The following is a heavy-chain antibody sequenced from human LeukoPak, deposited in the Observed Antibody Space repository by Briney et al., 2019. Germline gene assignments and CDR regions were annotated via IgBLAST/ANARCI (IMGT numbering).Heavy chain of an antibody. CDR2: INHNGNVN. D-gene: IGHD3-16*01. J-gene: IGHJ6*02. V-gene: IGHV3-7*03. Sequence: GSLRLSCAASGFAFSSYWMNWARQAPGKGLEWVASINHNGNVNYYVDSVKGRFTISRDNAKNSLYLQMSNLRAEDTAVYFCARGGGLDVWGQGATVTVSS. CDR1: GFAFSSYW. CDR3: ARGGGLDV.